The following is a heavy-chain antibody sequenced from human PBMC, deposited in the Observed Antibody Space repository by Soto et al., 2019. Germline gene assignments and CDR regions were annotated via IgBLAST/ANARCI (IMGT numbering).Heavy chain of an antibody. Sequence: SVKVSCKASGCTFSGYAISWVRQAPGQGLEWMGGIIPNFGTASYAQKFQGKVTITADESTSTAYMELSSLGSEDTAVYYCARVSDYVWGRYRPSDNWFDPWGQGTLVTVSS. CDR1: GCTFSGYA. CDR2: IIPNFGTA. V-gene: IGHV1-69*13. CDR3: ARVSDYVWGRYRPSDNWFDP. D-gene: IGHD3-16*02. J-gene: IGHJ5*02.